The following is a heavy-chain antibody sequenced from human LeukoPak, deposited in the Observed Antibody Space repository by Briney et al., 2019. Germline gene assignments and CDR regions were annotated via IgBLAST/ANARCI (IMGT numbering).Heavy chain of an antibody. CDR3: ARGRNGYCSGGSCYIDY. J-gene: IGHJ4*02. Sequence: GGSLRLSCAASGFTFSSYAMSWVRQAPGKGLEWVAVISYDGSNKYYADSVKGRFTISRDNSKNTLYLQMNSLRAEDTAVYYCARGRNGYCSGGSCYIDYWGQGTLVTVSS. CDR1: GFTFSSYA. CDR2: ISYDGSNK. V-gene: IGHV3-30-3*01. D-gene: IGHD2-15*01.